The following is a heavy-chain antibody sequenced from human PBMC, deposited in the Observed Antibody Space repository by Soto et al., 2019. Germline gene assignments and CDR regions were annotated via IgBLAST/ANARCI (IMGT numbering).Heavy chain of an antibody. CDR3: TRGPLLHYYDSSGQWY. CDR1: GFTFGDYA. J-gene: IGHJ4*02. D-gene: IGHD3-22*01. Sequence: GGSLRLSCTASGFTFGDYAMSWFRQDPGKGLEWVGFIRSKAYGGTTEYAASVKGRFTISRDDSKSIAYLQMNSLKTEDTAVYYCTRGPLLHYYDSSGQWYWGQGTLVTVS. CDR2: IRSKAYGGTT. V-gene: IGHV3-49*03.